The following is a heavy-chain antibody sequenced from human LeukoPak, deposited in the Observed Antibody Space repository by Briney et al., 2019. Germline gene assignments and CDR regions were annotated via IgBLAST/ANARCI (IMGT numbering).Heavy chain of an antibody. Sequence: GGSLRLSCAASGFTFSSYGMHWVRQAPGKGLEWVAVISYDGSNKYYADSVKGRFTISRDNSKNTLYLQMNSLRAEDTAVYYCAKGMVRGVMGAFDIWGQGTMVTVSS. CDR2: ISYDGSNK. D-gene: IGHD3-10*01. J-gene: IGHJ3*02. CDR1: GFTFSSYG. CDR3: AKGMVRGVMGAFDI. V-gene: IGHV3-30*18.